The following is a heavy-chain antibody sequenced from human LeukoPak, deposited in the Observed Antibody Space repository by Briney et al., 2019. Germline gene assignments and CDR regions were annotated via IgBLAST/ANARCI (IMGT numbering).Heavy chain of an antibody. CDR3: AHRPTSNWHRNQYNWLDP. D-gene: IGHD6-13*01. J-gene: IGHJ5*02. CDR2: IYWDDDR. CDR1: GFSLSTSGVG. Sequence: SGPTLVKPTQTLTLTCTFSGFSLSTSGVGVGWIRQSPGKALEWLAVIYWDDDRHYSPSLKSRLTITKDTFKNQVVLTMTNMDPVDTATYYCAHRPTSNWHRNQYNWLDPWGQGTLVTVSS. V-gene: IGHV2-5*02.